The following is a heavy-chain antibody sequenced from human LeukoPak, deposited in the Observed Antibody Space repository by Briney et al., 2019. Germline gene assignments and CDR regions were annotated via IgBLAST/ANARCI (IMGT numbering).Heavy chain of an antibody. D-gene: IGHD4-17*01. V-gene: IGHV1-2*02. CDR2: INPNSGGT. CDR3: ARDRFDYGDYGDDAFDI. CDR1: GYTXTGYY. Sequence: ASVKVSCKASGYTXTGYYMHWVRQAPGQGLERMGWINPNSGGTNYAQKFQGRVTMTRDTSISTAYMELSRLRSDDTAVYYCARDRFDYGDYGDDAFDIWGQGTMVTVSS. J-gene: IGHJ3*02.